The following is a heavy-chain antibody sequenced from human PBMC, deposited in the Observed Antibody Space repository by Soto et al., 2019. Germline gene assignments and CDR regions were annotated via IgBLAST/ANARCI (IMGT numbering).Heavy chain of an antibody. D-gene: IGHD5-18*01. V-gene: IGHV4-31*03. CDR3: ARDLSHTAMLEAYWFDP. Sequence: SETLCLTCTVSRGYISSGGYYWSWIRQHPGKGLERIGYIYYSGSTYYNPSLKSRVTISVDTSKNQFSLKLSSVTAADTAVYYCARDLSHTAMLEAYWFDPWGQGTLVTVSS. CDR1: RGYISSGGYY. J-gene: IGHJ5*02. CDR2: IYYSGST.